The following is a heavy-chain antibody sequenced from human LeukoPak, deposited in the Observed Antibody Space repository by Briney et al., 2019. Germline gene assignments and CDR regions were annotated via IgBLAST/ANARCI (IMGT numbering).Heavy chain of an antibody. CDR2: IYYSGST. V-gene: IGHV4-59*01. CDR1: GGSISSYY. J-gene: IGHJ4*02. CDR3: ARVSPDNYYDSSGYYYGFDY. D-gene: IGHD3-22*01. Sequence: SETLSLTCTVSGGSISSYYWSWIRQPPGKGLEWIGYIYYSGSTNYNPSLKSRVTISVDTSKNQFSLKLSSVPAADTAVYYCARVSPDNYYDSSGYYYGFDYWGQGTLVTVSS.